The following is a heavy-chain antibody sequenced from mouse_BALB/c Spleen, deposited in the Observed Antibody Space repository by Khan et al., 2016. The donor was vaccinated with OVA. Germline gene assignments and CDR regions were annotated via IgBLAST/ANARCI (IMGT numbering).Heavy chain of an antibody. D-gene: IGHD4-1*01. CDR2: ISSGGDYN. V-gene: IGHV5-6*01. Sequence: EVELVESGGDLVKPSGSLSLTCAASGFTFSSYSMSWVRQTPDKRLEWVASISSGGDYNYYPDSVTGRFTISRDNAKNTLYLQMSELKSEDTAMYYCADHLTGAFAYWGQGTLVTVSA. J-gene: IGHJ3*01. CDR3: ADHLTGAFAY. CDR1: GFTFSSYS.